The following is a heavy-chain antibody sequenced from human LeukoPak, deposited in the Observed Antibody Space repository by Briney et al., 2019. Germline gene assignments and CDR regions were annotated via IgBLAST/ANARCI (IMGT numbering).Heavy chain of an antibody. CDR3: VRDGRDNSGWSPGAY. Sequence: PGGSLRLSCAASGFIFGDYAMHWVRQAPGKGLEWVSGITWNSDAIDYTDSVKGRFTISRDNAKNSLYLQMNSLRAEDTALYYCVRDGRDNSGWSPGAYWGQGTLVTVSS. CDR2: ITWNSDAI. V-gene: IGHV3-9*01. CDR1: GFIFGDYA. D-gene: IGHD6-13*01. J-gene: IGHJ4*02.